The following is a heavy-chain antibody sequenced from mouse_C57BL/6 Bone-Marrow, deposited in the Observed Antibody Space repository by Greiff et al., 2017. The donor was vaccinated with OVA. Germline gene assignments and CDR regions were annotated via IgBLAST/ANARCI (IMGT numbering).Heavy chain of an antibody. D-gene: IGHD2-4*01. CDR2: IYPRDGST. J-gene: IGHJ3*01. CDR1: GYTFTSYD. V-gene: IGHV1-85*01. Sequence: VKLVESGPELVKPGASVKLSCKASGYTFTSYDINWVKQRPGQGLEWIGWIYPRDGSTKYNEKFKGKATLTVDTSSITAYMELHSLTSEYSAVYFCARSVIYYDYYVYAYWGPGTLVTVSA. CDR3: ARSVIYYDYYVYAY.